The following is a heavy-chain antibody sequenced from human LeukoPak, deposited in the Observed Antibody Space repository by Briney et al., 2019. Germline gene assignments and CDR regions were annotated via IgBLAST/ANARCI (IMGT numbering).Heavy chain of an antibody. CDR2: IYYSGST. J-gene: IGHJ4*02. CDR3: ARGSVYATE. Sequence: PSETLSLTCTVSGGSISSSNYYWSWIRQPPGKGLEWIGYIYYSGSTNYNPSLKSRVTISVDTSKNQFSLKLSSVTAADTAVYYCARGSVYATEWGQGTLVTVSS. D-gene: IGHD2-8*01. V-gene: IGHV4-61*01. CDR1: GGSISSSNYY.